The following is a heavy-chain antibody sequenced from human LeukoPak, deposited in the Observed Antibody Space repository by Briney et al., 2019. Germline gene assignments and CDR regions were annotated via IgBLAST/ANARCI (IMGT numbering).Heavy chain of an antibody. V-gene: IGHV3-7*01. CDR2: LNEDGSKT. CDR1: GFFFSNYW. Sequence: GGSLRLSCETSGFFFSNYWMTWVRQAPGKGLDWVATLNEDGSKTYCADSVRGRFTISRDNTKNSVYLQMNSLRAEDTALYYCIITHDFWGLGTMVTVSS. J-gene: IGHJ4*02. CDR3: IITHDF.